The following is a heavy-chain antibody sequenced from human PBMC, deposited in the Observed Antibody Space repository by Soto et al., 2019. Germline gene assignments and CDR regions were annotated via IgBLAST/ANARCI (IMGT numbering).Heavy chain of an antibody. V-gene: IGHV2-5*01. CDR1: GFSLSTSGVG. Sequence: ASGPTVGNPTQTLTLTCTFYGFSLSTSGVGVGWIRQPPGKALEWLALIYWNDDKRYSPSLKSRLTITKDTSKNQVVLTMTNMDPVDTATYYCAHRRYSSSSYYYGMDVWGQGTTVTVSS. D-gene: IGHD6-13*01. J-gene: IGHJ6*02. CDR2: IYWNDDK. CDR3: AHRRYSSSSYYYGMDV.